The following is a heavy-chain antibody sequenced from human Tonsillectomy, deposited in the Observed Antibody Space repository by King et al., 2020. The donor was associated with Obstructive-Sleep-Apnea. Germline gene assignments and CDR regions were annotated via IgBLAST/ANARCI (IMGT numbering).Heavy chain of an antibody. D-gene: IGHD3-3*01. CDR3: ARARRGYYSQTYYYYGMDV. J-gene: IGHJ6*02. Sequence: VQLQQWGAGLLKPSETLSLTCAVYGGSFSGYYWSWIRQPPGKGLEWIGEINHSGSTNYNPSLKSRVTISVDTSKNQFSLKLSSVTAADTAVYYCARARRGYYSQTYYYYGMDVWGQGTTVTVSS. CDR1: GGSFSGYY. CDR2: INHSGST. V-gene: IGHV4-34*01.